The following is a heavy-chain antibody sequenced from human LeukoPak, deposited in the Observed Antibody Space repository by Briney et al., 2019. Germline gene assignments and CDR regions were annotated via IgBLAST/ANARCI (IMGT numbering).Heavy chain of an antibody. D-gene: IGHD6-13*01. CDR2: INHSGST. V-gene: IGHV4-34*01. J-gene: IGHJ1*01. Sequence: PSETLSLTCAVYGGSFSGYYWSWIRQPPGKGLEWIGEINHSGSTNYNPSLKSRVTISVDTSKNQFSLKLSSVTAADTAVYYCARCRVKYSSSWSEYFQHWGQGTLVTVSS. CDR3: ARCRVKYSSSWSEYFQH. CDR1: GGSFSGYY.